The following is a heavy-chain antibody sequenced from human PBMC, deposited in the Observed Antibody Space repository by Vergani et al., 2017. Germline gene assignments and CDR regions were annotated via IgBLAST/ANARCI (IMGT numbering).Heavy chain of an antibody. CDR2: IYHSGST. V-gene: IGHV4-38-2*01. CDR3: ARGYCSGGSCPYYYGMDV. J-gene: IGHJ6*02. CDR1: GYSISSGYY. D-gene: IGHD2-15*01. Sequence: QVQLQESGPGLVKPSETLSLTCAVSGYSISSGYYWGWIRQPPGKGLEWIGSIYHSGSTYYNPSLKSRVTISVDTSKNQFSLKLSSVTAADTAVYYCARGYCSGGSCPYYYGMDVWGQGTTVTVSS.